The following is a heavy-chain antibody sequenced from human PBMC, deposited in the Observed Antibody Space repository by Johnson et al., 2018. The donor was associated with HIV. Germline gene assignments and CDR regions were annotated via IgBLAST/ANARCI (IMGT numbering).Heavy chain of an antibody. D-gene: IGHD3-22*01. CDR3: AREGDMIVVVAAFDV. J-gene: IGHJ3*01. CDR1: GFTVSYNY. CDR2: IYSGGNT. Sequence: VQLVESGGGLVQPGGSLRLSCAASGFTVSYNYMNWVRQAPGKGLEWVSIIYSGGNTYYADSVKGRFTISRDNSKNTLYLQMNSLRAEDTAVYYCAREGDMIVVVAAFDVWGQGTMVTVSS. V-gene: IGHV3-66*01.